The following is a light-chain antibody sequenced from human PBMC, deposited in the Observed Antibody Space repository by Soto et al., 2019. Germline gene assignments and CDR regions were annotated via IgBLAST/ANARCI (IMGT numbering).Light chain of an antibody. CDR3: QQLNSYPLT. CDR1: QAISSY. CDR2: AAS. J-gene: IGKJ4*01. V-gene: IGKV1-9*01. Sequence: IQLTQSPSSLSASVGDRVTITCRASQAISSYLAWYQQKPGKAPNLLIYAASTLQSGVPSRFSGSGSGTDFTLTINSLQPEDFATYFCQQLNSYPLTFGGGTKLEIK.